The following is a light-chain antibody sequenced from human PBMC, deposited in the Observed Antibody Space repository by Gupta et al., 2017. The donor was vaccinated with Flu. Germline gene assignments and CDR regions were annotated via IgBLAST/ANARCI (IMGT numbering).Light chain of an antibody. J-gene: IGKJ2*01. CDR2: AAS. CDR1: QGIGSW. CDR3: QQANSFPPGT. V-gene: IGKV1-12*01. Sequence: DIQMTQSPSSVSASVGDRVTITCRASQGIGSWLVWYQQKPGKAPKLLIYAASSLQSGVPSRFSGSGSGTDFTLTISSLQPEDFATYYCQQANSFPPGTFGQGTKLEIK.